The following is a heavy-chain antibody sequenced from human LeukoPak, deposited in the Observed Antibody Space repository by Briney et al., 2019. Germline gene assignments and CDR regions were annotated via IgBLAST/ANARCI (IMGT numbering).Heavy chain of an antibody. CDR3: ARHETYCGGDCYLIDY. CDR1: GYRFTSYW. J-gene: IGHJ4*02. CDR2: IYPGDSDT. Sequence: GESLKISCKGSGYRFTSYWIGWVRQMPGKGMEWMGIIYPGDSDTRYSPSFQGQVTISADKSISTAYLQWSSLKASDTAMYYCARHETYCGGDCYLIDYWGQGTLVTVSS. D-gene: IGHD2-21*01. V-gene: IGHV5-51*01.